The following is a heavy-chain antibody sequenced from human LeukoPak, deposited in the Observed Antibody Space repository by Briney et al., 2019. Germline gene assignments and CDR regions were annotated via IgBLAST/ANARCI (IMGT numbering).Heavy chain of an antibody. CDR2: IDPSDSYT. CDR1: GYSFTSYW. CDR3: EISARRSADY. V-gene: IGHV5-10-1*01. J-gene: IGHJ4*02. D-gene: IGHD3-3*01. Sequence: AESQKISCKGSGYSFTSYWISWVRQMPGKGLEWMGRIDPSDSYTNYSPSFQGHVTISADKSISTAYLQWSSLKASDTAMYYCEISARRSADYWGQATMVTDSS.